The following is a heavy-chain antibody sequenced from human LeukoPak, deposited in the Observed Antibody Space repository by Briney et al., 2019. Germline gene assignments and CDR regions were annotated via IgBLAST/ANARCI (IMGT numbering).Heavy chain of an antibody. Sequence: ASVKVCCKASGYTFTSYYMHWVRQAPGQGLEWMGVINPSGGSTRYAQKFQGRVTMTRDTSTSTVYMELSSLKSEDTAVYYCARGPNCWSSSSCYIYYGMDVWGQGTTVTVSS. D-gene: IGHD2-2*02. CDR3: ARGPNCWSSSSCYIYYGMDV. J-gene: IGHJ6*02. CDR1: GYTFTSYY. V-gene: IGHV1-46*01. CDR2: INPSGGST.